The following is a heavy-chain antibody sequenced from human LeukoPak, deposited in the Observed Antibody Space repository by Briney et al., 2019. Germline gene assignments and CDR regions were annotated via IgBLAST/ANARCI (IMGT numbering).Heavy chain of an antibody. CDR1: GGSFNSYY. CDR2: IFYSGNT. J-gene: IGHJ3*02. D-gene: IGHD3-10*02. CDR3: ARDFKYYYDRGTSAFDI. V-gene: IGHV4-59*01. Sequence: SETLSLTCTDSGGSFNSYYWSWIRQPPGKGLEWIAYIFYSGNTNYNPSLKSRVTMSVDPSKNQFSLKLSSVTAADSAVYYCARDFKYYYDRGTSAFDIWGQGKLVTVSS.